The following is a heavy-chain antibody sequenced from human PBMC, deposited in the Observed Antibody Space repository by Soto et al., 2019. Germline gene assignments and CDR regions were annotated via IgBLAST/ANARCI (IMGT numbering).Heavy chain of an antibody. CDR1: GGSFSGYY. CDR2: INHSGST. D-gene: IGHD1-26*01. V-gene: IGHV4-34*01. CDR3: ARGRRSIYYYYGMDV. J-gene: IGHJ6*02. Sequence: QVQLQQWGAGLLKPSETLSLTCAVYGGSFSGYYWSWIRQPPGKGLEWIGEINHSGSTNYTPSLKSRVTISVDTSKNQCSLKLSSVTAADTAVYYCARGRRSIYYYYGMDVWGQGTTVTVSS.